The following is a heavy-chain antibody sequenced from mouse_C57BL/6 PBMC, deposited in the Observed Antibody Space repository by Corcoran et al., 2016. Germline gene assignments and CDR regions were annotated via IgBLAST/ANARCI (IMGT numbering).Heavy chain of an antibody. D-gene: IGHD4-1*01. V-gene: IGHV1-19*01. CDR3: ARGRTGPWFAY. CDR2: INPYNGGT. Sequence: EVQLQQSGPVLVKPGASVKMSCKASGYTFTDYYMNWVKQSLGKSLEWIGVINPYNGGTSYNQKFKGKATLTVDKSSSTAYMELNSLTSEDSAVYYCARGRTGPWFAYWGQGTLVTVSA. J-gene: IGHJ3*01. CDR1: GYTFTDYY.